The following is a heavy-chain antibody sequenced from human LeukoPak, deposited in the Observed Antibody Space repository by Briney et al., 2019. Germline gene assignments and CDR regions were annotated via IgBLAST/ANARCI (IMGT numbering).Heavy chain of an antibody. Sequence: SVKVSCKXSGGTFSSYAISWVRQAPGQGLEWMGGIIPIFGTANYAQKFQGRVTITTDESTSTAYMELSSLRSEDTAVYYCARVRGVVGYYDSSGYYLAPFDYWGQGTLVTVSS. D-gene: IGHD3-22*01. V-gene: IGHV1-69*05. J-gene: IGHJ4*02. CDR1: GGTFSSYA. CDR2: IIPIFGTA. CDR3: ARVRGVVGYYDSSGYYLAPFDY.